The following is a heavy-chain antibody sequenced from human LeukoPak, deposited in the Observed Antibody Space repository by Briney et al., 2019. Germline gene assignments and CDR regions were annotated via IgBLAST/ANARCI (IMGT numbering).Heavy chain of an antibody. D-gene: IGHD3-10*01. CDR2: IYYSGST. Sequence: QASETLSLTCAVSGGSISSYDWSWIRQPPGKGLEWIGYIYYSGSTNYNPSLKSRVTISVDTSKNQFPLKLSSVTAADTAVYYCARDGGSGSYSNWFDPWGQGTLVTVSS. J-gene: IGHJ5*02. CDR3: ARDGGSGSYSNWFDP. CDR1: GGSISSYD. V-gene: IGHV4-59*01.